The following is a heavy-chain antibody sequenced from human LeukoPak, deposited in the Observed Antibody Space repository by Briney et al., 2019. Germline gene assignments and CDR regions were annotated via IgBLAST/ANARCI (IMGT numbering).Heavy chain of an antibody. V-gene: IGHV1-2*06. Sequence: ASVKVSCKASGYTFTGYYMHWVRQAPGQGLEWMGRINPNSGGTNYARKFQGRVTMTRDTSISTAYMELSRLRSDDTAVYYCAREPNYYDSIMVDYWGQGTLATVSS. D-gene: IGHD3-22*01. CDR3: AREPNYYDSIMVDY. CDR2: INPNSGGT. CDR1: GYTFTGYY. J-gene: IGHJ4*02.